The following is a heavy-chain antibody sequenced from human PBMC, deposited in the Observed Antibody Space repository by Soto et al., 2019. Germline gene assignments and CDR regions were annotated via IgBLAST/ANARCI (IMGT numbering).Heavy chain of an antibody. CDR1: GYTFIDHY. J-gene: IGHJ4*02. V-gene: IGHV1-2*02. CDR3: ARDKRTAVVGSYYYDC. Sequence: QVQLVQSGAEVKKPGASVKVSCKASGYTFIDHYLHWVRQAPGQGLEWMGWINPKSGATNYPQKFQGRVTMTRDTSTSTAHMELSRLRSDDTALYYCARDKRTAVVGSYYYDCWGQGTLVTVSS. D-gene: IGHD6-19*01. CDR2: INPKSGAT.